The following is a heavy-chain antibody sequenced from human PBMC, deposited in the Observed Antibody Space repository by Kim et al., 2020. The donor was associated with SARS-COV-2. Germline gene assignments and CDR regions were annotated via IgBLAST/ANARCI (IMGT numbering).Heavy chain of an antibody. Sequence: GGSLRLSCAASGFTFSSYWMHWVRQAPGKGLVWVSRINSYGSSTSYADSVKGRFTISRDNAKNTLYLQMNSLRAEDTAVYYCARDHYGDYVSYGRDVWGQGTTVTVSS. CDR3: ARDHYGDYVSYGRDV. CDR1: GFTFSSYW. V-gene: IGHV3-74*01. J-gene: IGHJ6*02. D-gene: IGHD4-17*01. CDR2: INSYGSST.